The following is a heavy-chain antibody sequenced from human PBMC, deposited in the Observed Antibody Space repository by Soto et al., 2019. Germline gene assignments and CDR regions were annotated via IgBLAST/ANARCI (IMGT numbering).Heavy chain of an antibody. CDR1: GGSISSSNW. V-gene: IGHV4-4*02. D-gene: IGHD3-10*01. CDR3: ARDYMVRGVMRWFDP. CDR2: IYHSGST. Sequence: SETLSLTCAVPGGSISSSNWWSWVRQPPGKGQEWIGEIYHSGSTNYNLSLKSRVTISVDKSKNQFSLKLSSVTAADTAVYYCARDYMVRGVMRWFDPWGQGTLVTVSS. J-gene: IGHJ5*02.